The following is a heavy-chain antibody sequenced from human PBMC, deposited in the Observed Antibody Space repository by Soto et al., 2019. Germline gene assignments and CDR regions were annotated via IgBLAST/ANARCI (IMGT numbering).Heavy chain of an antibody. CDR2: ISAYNGNT. D-gene: IGHD5-18*01. CDR1: GYTFTSYG. J-gene: IGHJ6*02. CDR3: AREDTAMVPFYYYYGMDV. Sequence: QVQLVQSGAEVKKPGASVKVSCKASGYTFTSYGISWVRQAPGQGLEWMGWISAYNGNTNYAQKLQGRVTMTTDTSTSTAYMELRSLRSDDTAVYYCAREDTAMVPFYYYYGMDVWGQGTTVTVSS. V-gene: IGHV1-18*01.